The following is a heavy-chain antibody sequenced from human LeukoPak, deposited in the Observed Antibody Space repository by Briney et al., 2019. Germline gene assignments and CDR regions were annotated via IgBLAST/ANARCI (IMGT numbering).Heavy chain of an antibody. Sequence: PGGSLRLSCAASGFTFRRYDMSRVRQAPGKGLVWVSGTNTDGSSTMYADSVKGRFTIARDNAKNTLYLQMNSLRAEDTAVYYCYAANAEHWGQGTLVTVSS. CDR1: GFTFRRYD. V-gene: IGHV3-74*03. J-gene: IGHJ1*01. CDR2: TNTDGSST. D-gene: IGHD2-15*01. CDR3: YAANAEH.